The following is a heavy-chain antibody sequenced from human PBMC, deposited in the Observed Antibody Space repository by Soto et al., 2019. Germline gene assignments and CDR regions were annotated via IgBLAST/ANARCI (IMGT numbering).Heavy chain of an antibody. D-gene: IGHD3-3*01. V-gene: IGHV3-48*02. CDR1: GFTFSSYS. J-gene: IGHJ4*02. Sequence: EVQLVQSGGGLVQPGGSLRLSCAASGFTFSSYSMNWVRQAPGKGLEWISYISTTSSSIYYADSVKGRFTISRDNAKNSLFLQMNSLRDEDTAVYYCARKGVAFDYWGQGALFTVSS. CDR2: ISTTSSSI. CDR3: ARKGVAFDY.